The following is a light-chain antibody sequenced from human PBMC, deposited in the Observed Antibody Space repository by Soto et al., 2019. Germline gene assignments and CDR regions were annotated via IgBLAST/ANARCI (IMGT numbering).Light chain of an antibody. CDR3: PQRSNCAT. J-gene: IGKJ5*01. CDR1: QRVSSY. V-gene: IGKV3-11*01. Sequence: SPATLSLSPWERATLSCRTNQRVSSYLAWYQQKPGQAPRLLIYYASNRATGIPARLSGSGAGTDFTLTISSLEPEDFAVYYCPQRSNCATIGQGKRLEIK. CDR2: YAS.